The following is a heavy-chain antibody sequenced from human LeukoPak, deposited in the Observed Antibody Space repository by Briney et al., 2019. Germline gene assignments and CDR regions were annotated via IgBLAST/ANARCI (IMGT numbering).Heavy chain of an antibody. CDR1: GNSITTYW. V-gene: IGHV5-51*01. J-gene: IGHJ6*03. D-gene: IGHD3-10*01. CDR3: ARLYGSGYYYYYYYMDV. CDR2: IYPGDSDT. Sequence: GESLKISCKASGNSITTYWIGWVRQKPGKGLEWMGIIYPGDSDTRYSPSFQGQVTISADKSISTAYLQWSSLKASDTAMYYCARLYGSGYYYYYYYMDVWGKGTTVTISS.